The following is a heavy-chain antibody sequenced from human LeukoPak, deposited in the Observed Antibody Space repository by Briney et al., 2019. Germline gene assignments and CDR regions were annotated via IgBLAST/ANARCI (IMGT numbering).Heavy chain of an antibody. D-gene: IGHD6-19*01. CDR2: INAGNGNT. CDR1: GYTFTSYA. V-gene: IGHV1-3*01. J-gene: IGHJ6*02. Sequence: ASVKVSCKASGYTFTSYAMHWVRQAPGQRLEWMGWINAGNGNTKYSQKFQGRVTITRDTSASTAYMELSSLRSEDTAVYYCAREGEYSSGWYLYYYYYYGMDVWGQGTTVTVSS. CDR3: AREGEYSSGWYLYYYYYYGMDV.